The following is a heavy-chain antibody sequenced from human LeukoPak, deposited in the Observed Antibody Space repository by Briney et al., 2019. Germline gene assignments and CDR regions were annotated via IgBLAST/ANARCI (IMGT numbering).Heavy chain of an antibody. V-gene: IGHV1-2*02. D-gene: IGHD3-16*01. CDR2: INPNSGGT. CDR3: ARGWGDYYYYMDV. Sequence: GSVKVSCKASGYTFTGYYMHWVRQAPGQGLEWMGWINPNSGGTNYAQKFQGRVTMTRDTSISTAYMELSRLRSDDTAVYYCARGWGDYYYYMDVWGKGTTVTVSS. CDR1: GYTFTGYY. J-gene: IGHJ6*03.